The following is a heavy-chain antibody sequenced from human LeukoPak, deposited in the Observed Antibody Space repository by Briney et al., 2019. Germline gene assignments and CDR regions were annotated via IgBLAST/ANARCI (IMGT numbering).Heavy chain of an antibody. CDR1: GFTFSSYA. CDR3: QEEDGIRDFDWTLGGYFDY. V-gene: IGHV3-23*01. J-gene: IGHJ4*02. D-gene: IGHD3-9*01. CDR2: ISGSGGST. Sequence: GGSLRLFCAASGFTFSSYAMSWVRQAPGKGLEWVSAISGSGGSTYYADSVKGRFTISRDNSKNTLYLQMNSLRAEDTAVFFFQEEDGIRDFDWTLGGYFDYWGQGTLVTVSS.